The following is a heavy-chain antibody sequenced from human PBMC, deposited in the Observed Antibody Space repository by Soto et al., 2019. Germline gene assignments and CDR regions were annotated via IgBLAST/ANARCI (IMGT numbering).Heavy chain of an antibody. V-gene: IGHV3-21*01. CDR1: GFTFSSYS. Sequence: GGSLRLSCAASGFTFSSYSMNWVRQAPGKGLEWVSSISSSSSYIYYADSVKGRFTISRDNAKNSLYLQMNSLRAEDTAVYYCARAGFGEGYMDVWGKGTTVTVSS. D-gene: IGHD3-10*01. J-gene: IGHJ6*03. CDR2: ISSSSSYI. CDR3: ARAGFGEGYMDV.